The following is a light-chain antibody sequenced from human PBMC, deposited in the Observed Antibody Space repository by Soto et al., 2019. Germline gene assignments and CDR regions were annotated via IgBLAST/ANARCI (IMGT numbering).Light chain of an antibody. CDR3: VQRGHLPVT. CDR2: TLS. CDR1: QSLLDRDDGNTY. Sequence: DIVLTQTPLSLPVTPGEPASIRCRSSQSLLDRDDGNTYLDWFLQKPGQSPHLLIYTLSHRAPGDPDSFSGSASGSDFTINISRVGAEDGGVYYCVQRGHLPVTFGGGTMVEIK. V-gene: IGKV2-40*01. J-gene: IGKJ4*01.